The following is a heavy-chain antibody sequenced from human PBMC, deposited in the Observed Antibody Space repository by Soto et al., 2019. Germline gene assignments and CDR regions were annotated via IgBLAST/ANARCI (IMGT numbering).Heavy chain of an antibody. CDR1: GFTFSSYA. D-gene: IGHD2-21*02. Sequence: EVQLLESRGGLVQPGGSLRLSCAASGFTFSSYAMSWVRQAPGKGLEWVSAISGSGVTSYYADSVKGRFTISRDNSKSTLYLQMNGLKAEDTAVYYCAKAPYCGCDCYSIQHWGQGTLVTVSS. CDR3: AKAPYCGCDCYSIQH. CDR2: ISGSGVTS. J-gene: IGHJ1*01. V-gene: IGHV3-23*01.